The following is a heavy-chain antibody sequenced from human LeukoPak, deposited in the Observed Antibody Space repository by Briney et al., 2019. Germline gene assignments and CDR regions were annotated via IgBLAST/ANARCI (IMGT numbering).Heavy chain of an antibody. D-gene: IGHD3-10*01. CDR3: AGSLLLWFGELWGPKRNWFDP. Sequence: SETLSLTCAVYGGSFSGYYWSWIRQPPGKGLEWIGEINHSGSTNYNPSLKSRVTISVDTSKNQFSLKLSSVTAADTAVCYCAGSLLLWFGELWGPKRNWFDPWGQGTLVTVSS. CDR1: GGSFSGYY. CDR2: INHSGST. V-gene: IGHV4-34*01. J-gene: IGHJ5*02.